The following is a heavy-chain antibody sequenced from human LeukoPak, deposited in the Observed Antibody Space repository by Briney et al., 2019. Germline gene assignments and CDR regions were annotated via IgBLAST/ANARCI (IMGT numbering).Heavy chain of an antibody. D-gene: IGHD3-16*02. CDR3: ARVRDDYVWGSYRSGAYYFDY. J-gene: IGHJ4*02. CDR1: GGSISSGGYS. Sequence: SQTLSLTCAVSGGSISSGGYSWSWIRQPPGKGLEWIGYIYHSGSTYYNPSLKSRVTISVDRSKNQFSLKLSSVTAADTAVYYCARVRDDYVWGSYRSGAYYFDYWGQGTLVTVSS. V-gene: IGHV4-30-2*01. CDR2: IYHSGST.